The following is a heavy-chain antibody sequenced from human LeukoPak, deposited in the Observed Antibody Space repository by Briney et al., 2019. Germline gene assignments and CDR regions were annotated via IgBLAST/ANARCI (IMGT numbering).Heavy chain of an antibody. CDR3: VRDLDLGGYSSFEY. V-gene: IGHV3-74*01. Sequence: GGSLRLSCAASGFTFSSYFWMHWVRQAPGKGPVWVSRIKSDGSSSTYADSVKGRFTISRDSAKNSLYLQMNTLRAEDTAVYYCVRDLDLGGYSSFEYWGQGTLVTVSS. CDR2: IKSDGSSS. J-gene: IGHJ4*02. D-gene: IGHD4-23*01. CDR1: GFTFSSYFW.